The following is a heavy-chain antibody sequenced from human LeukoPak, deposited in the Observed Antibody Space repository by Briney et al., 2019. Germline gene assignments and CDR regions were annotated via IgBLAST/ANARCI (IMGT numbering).Heavy chain of an antibody. J-gene: IGHJ5*02. CDR2: IYYSGST. V-gene: IGHV4-30-4*01. CDR1: GGSISSGDYY. Sequence: SQTLSLTCTVSGGSISSGDYYWSWIRQPPGKGLEWIGYIYYSGSTYYNPSLKGRVTISVDTSKNQFSLKLSSVTAADTAVYYCARDVGEYDYVWGSYREDWFDPWGQGTLVTVSS. CDR3: ARDVGEYDYVWGSYREDWFDP. D-gene: IGHD3-16*02.